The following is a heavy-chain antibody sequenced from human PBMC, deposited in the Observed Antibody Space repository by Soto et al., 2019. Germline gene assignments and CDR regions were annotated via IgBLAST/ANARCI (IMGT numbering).Heavy chain of an antibody. V-gene: IGHV1-2*02. CDR2: INPNRGGT. J-gene: IGHJ6*02. CDR3: ARPHCSSTSCPGMDV. D-gene: IGHD2-2*01. Sequence: ASVKVSCKASGYTFTGYYMHWVRQAPGQGLEWMGWINPNRGGTNYAQKFQGRVTMTRDTSISTAYMELSRLRSDDTAVYYCARPHCSSTSCPGMDVWGQGTTVTVSS. CDR1: GYTFTGYY.